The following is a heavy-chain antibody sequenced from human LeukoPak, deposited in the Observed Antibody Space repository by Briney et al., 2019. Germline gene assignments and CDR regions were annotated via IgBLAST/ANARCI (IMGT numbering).Heavy chain of an antibody. Sequence: SETLSLTCAVYGGSFSGYYWSWIRQPPGKGLEWIGEINHSGSTNYNPSLKSRVTISVDTSKNQFSLKLSSVTAADTAVYYCAGLVWVAGEPNWFDPWGQGTLVTVSS. CDR3: AGLVWVAGEPNWFDP. J-gene: IGHJ5*02. CDR2: INHSGST. D-gene: IGHD6-19*01. CDR1: GGSFSGYY. V-gene: IGHV4-34*01.